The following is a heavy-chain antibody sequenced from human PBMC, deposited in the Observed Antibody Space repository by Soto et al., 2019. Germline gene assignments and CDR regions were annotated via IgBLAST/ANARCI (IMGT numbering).Heavy chain of an antibody. CDR1: GFTFSSYW. V-gene: IGHV3-7*01. J-gene: IGHJ6*03. D-gene: IGHD3-22*01. CDR3: ADSGSYTDV. CDR2: IKHDGSEK. Sequence: EVQLVESGGGLVQPGGSLRLSCAASGFTFSSYWMTWVRQAPGKGLECVANIKHDGSEKQYVDSVKGRFTISRDNAKNSLYLQMNSLRAEDTAVYYCADSGSYTDVWGKGTTVIVSS.